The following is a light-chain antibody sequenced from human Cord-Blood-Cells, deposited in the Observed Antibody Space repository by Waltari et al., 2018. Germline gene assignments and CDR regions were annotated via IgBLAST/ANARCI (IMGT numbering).Light chain of an antibody. CDR2: KDR. CDR1: ALPKQY. V-gene: IGLV3-25*03. CDR3: QSADSSGTYWV. Sequence: SYELTQPPSVSVSPGQTARITCSGDALPKQYAYRYQQKPGQAPVLGIYKDRERPSGIPERFSGSSSGTTVTLTISGVQAEDEADYYCQSADSSGTYWVFGGGTKLTVL. J-gene: IGLJ3*02.